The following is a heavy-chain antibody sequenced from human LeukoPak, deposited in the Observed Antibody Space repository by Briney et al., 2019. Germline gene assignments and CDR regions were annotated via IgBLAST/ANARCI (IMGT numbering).Heavy chain of an antibody. J-gene: IGHJ5*02. CDR3: ARGPHYYDSSGYYYRSGSSWFDP. CDR2: ISYDGSNK. V-gene: IGHV3-30-3*01. CDR1: GFTFSSYA. Sequence: PGGSLRLSCAASGFTFSSYAMHWVRQAPGKGLEWVAVISYDGSNKYYADSVKGRFTISGDNSKNTLYLQMNSLRAEDTAVYYCARGPHYYDSSGYYYRSGSSWFDPWGQGTLVTVSS. D-gene: IGHD3-22*01.